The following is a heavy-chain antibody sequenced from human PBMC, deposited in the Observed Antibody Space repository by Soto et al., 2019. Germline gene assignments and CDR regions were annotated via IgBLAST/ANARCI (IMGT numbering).Heavy chain of an antibody. D-gene: IGHD3-10*01. V-gene: IGHV4-30-2*01. Sequence: KPSETLSLTCAVSGGSISSGGYSWSWIRQPPGKGLEWIGYIYHSGSTYYNPSLKSRVTISVDRSKNQFSLKLSSVTAADTAVYYCARRGGSGRDYYYGMDVWGQGTTVTVSS. CDR1: GGSISSGGYS. J-gene: IGHJ6*02. CDR2: IYHSGST. CDR3: ARRGGSGRDYYYGMDV.